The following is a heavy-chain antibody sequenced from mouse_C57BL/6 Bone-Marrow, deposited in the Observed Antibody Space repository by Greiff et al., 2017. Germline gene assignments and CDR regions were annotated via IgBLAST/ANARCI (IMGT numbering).Heavy chain of an antibody. V-gene: IGHV2-6-1*01. CDR2: IWSDGST. D-gene: IGHD1-1*01. CDR3: ARHRDYYGSLYYAMDY. J-gene: IGHJ4*01. Sequence: VKLMESGPGLVAPSQSLSITCTVSGFSLTSYGVHWVRQPPGKGLEWLVVIWSDGSTTYNSALKSRLSISKDNSKSQVFLKMNSLQTDDTAMYYCARHRDYYGSLYYAMDYWGQGTSVTVSS. CDR1: GFSLTSYG.